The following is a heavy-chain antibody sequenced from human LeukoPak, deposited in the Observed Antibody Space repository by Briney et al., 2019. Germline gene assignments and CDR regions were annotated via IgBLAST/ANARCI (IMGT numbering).Heavy chain of an antibody. CDR3: ARTSIAVRLVHGMDV. V-gene: IGHV4-39*01. CDR2: IYYSGST. CDR1: GGSISSSSYY. Sequence: SETLSLTCTVSGGSISSSSYYWGWIRQPPGKGLEWIGSIYYSGSTYYNPSLKSRVTISVDTSKNQFSLKLSSVTAADTAVYYCARTSIAVRLVHGMDVWGQGTTVTVSS. J-gene: IGHJ6*02. D-gene: IGHD6-6*01.